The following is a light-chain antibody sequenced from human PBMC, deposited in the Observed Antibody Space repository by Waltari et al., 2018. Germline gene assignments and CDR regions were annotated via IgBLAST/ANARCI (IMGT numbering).Light chain of an antibody. J-gene: IGLJ1*01. V-gene: IGLV1-40*01. CDR3: QSYDSSLSGYV. CDR2: GNS. CDR1: SSNIGAGYD. Sequence: QSVLTQPPSVSGAPGQRVTISCTGSSSNIGAGYDVHWYQQLPGTAPKLPIYGNSNRPSGVPDRFSGSKSGTSASRAITGLQAEDEADYYGQSYDSSLSGYVFGTGTKVTVL.